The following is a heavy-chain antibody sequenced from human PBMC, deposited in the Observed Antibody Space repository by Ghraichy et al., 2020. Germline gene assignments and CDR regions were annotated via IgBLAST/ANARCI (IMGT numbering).Heavy chain of an antibody. CDR2: VSGSGGST. J-gene: IGHJ4*02. CDR1: GFTFSSYA. CDR3: AKDITMVRGVTRGDFDY. Sequence: GESLNISCAASGFTFSSYAMSWVRQAPGKGLEWVSVVSGSGGSTYYADSLKGRFTISRDNSKNTLYLQMNSLRAEDTAVYYCAKDITMVRGVTRGDFDYWGQGTLVTVSS. D-gene: IGHD3-10*01. V-gene: IGHV3-23*01.